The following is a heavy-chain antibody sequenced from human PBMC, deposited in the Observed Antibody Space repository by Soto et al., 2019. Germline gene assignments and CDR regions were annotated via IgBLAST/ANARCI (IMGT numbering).Heavy chain of an antibody. D-gene: IGHD2-2*01. Sequence: QLQLQESGPGLVKPSETLSLTCTVSGGSFSSTTYYWGWIRQPPGKGLEWIGSIYYSGSTYYNPSLKSRVTISVDTSKNQFSLKLSSVTAADTAVYYCARHTRIVIVPAAPLGYFDYWGQGTLVTVSS. CDR3: ARHTRIVIVPAAPLGYFDY. V-gene: IGHV4-39*01. J-gene: IGHJ4*02. CDR2: IYYSGST. CDR1: GGSFSSTTYY.